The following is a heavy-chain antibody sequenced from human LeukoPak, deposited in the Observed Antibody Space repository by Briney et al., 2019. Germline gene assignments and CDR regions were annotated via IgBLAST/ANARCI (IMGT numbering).Heavy chain of an antibody. Sequence: PGGSLRLSCAGSGFTFSGFAMTWVRQAPGKGLEWVSGFDGNGPNTYYADSVKGRWTISRDNSRNTLYLEMNSLRPEDTAIYYCAKPSTTGLGWAQFDYWGQGSLVTVSS. CDR2: FDGNGPNT. CDR1: GFTFSGFA. D-gene: IGHD2-8*02. CDR3: AKPSTTGLGWAQFDY. J-gene: IGHJ4*02. V-gene: IGHV3-23*01.